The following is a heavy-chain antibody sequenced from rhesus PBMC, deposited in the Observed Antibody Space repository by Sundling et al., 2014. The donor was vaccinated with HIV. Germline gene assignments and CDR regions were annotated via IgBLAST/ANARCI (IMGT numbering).Heavy chain of an antibody. CDR3: ARARNYYGLDS. CDR2: LVPLVGVT. V-gene: IGHV1-198*02. CDR1: GFTFGSYA. Sequence: QVQLVQSGAEVKKPGASVKVSCQASGFTFGSYAINWVRQAPGQGLEWMGGLVPLVGVTNYAQKFQGRVTITADTSTSTVYMELSSLRSEDTAVYYCARARNYYGLDSWGQGVVVTVSS. J-gene: IGHJ6*01.